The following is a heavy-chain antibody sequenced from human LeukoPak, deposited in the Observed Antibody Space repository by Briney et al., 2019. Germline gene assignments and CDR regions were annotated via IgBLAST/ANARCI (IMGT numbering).Heavy chain of an antibody. Sequence: SETLSLTCTVSGGSISSYYWNWIRQPPGKGLEWIGHIYYSGSTNYSPSLKSRVTISVDTSKNQFSLKLSSVTAADTAVYYCARTRVGRVRGVMTYLYLDYWGQGTLVTVSS. D-gene: IGHD3-10*01. CDR2: IYYSGST. CDR3: ARTRVGRVRGVMTYLYLDY. CDR1: GGSISSYY. V-gene: IGHV4-59*08. J-gene: IGHJ4*02.